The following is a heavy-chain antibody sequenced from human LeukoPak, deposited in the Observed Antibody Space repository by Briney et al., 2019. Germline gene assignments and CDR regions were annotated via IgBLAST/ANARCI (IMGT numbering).Heavy chain of an antibody. V-gene: IGHV1-18*01. CDR3: ARARGRSLITTIDY. Sequence: ASGKFSCKASGYTFTIYGISWARQAPGQGLGWMGWLSAYNGNTNYAQKLQGRVTMTTDTSTSTAYMELRSLRSDDTAVYYCARARGRSLITTIDYWGQGTLVTVSS. J-gene: IGHJ4*02. CDR2: LSAYNGNT. CDR1: GYTFTIYG. D-gene: IGHD3-22*01.